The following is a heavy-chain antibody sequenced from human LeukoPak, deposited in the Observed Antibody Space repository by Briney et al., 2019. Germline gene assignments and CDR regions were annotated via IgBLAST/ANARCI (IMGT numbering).Heavy chain of an antibody. CDR1: GGTFSSYA. CDR2: IIPIFGTA. D-gene: IGHD4-17*01. Sequence: SVKVSCKASGGTFSSYAISWVRQAPGQGLEWMGGIIPIFGTANYAQKFQGRVTITADESTSTAYMELSSLRSEDTAVYYCAREGQYGDYVHFQHWGQGTLVTVSS. V-gene: IGHV1-69*01. J-gene: IGHJ1*01. CDR3: AREGQYGDYVHFQH.